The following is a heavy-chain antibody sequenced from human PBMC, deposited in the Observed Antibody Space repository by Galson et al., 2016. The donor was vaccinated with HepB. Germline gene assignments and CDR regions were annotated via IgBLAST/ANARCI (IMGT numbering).Heavy chain of an antibody. CDR3: ARGSLMIFGGVIVPCDY. J-gene: IGHJ4*02. Sequence: SLRLSCAASGFAFTTYPMHWVRQAPGKGLEWVAVTSSDGTNKHYADSVKGRLTVSRDNSKNTLYLQMNSLRAEDTAVYYCARGSLMIFGGVIVPCDYWGQGTVVAVSS. CDR2: TSSDGTNK. D-gene: IGHD3-16*02. CDR1: GFAFTTYP. V-gene: IGHV3-30-3*01.